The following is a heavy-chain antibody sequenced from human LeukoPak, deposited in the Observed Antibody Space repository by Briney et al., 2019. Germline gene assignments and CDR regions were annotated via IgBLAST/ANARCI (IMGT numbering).Heavy chain of an antibody. D-gene: IGHD4-17*01. J-gene: IGHJ4*02. V-gene: IGHV3-7*05. CDR2: IKQDGGEK. Sequence: QTGGSLRLSCAPSGFTFGTYWMTWVRQAPGKGLEWVANIKQDGGEKYYVDSVKGRFTNSRDNAKNSLFLQMNSLRAEDTAVYYCVRGPTYGIYWGQGTLVSVSS. CDR1: GFTFGTYW. CDR3: VRGPTYGIY.